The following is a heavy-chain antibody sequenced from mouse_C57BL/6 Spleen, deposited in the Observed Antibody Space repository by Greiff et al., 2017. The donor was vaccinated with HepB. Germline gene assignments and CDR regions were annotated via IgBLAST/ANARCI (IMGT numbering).Heavy chain of an antibody. CDR1: GFSFNTYA. Sequence: GGGLVQPKGSLKLSCAASGFSFNTYAMNWVRQAPGKGLEWVARIRSKSNNYATYYADSVKDRFTISRDDSESMLYLQMNNLKTEDTAMYYCVSPYGYDLPWFAYWGRGTLVTVSA. CDR2: IRSKSNNYAT. CDR3: VSPYGYDLPWFAY. V-gene: IGHV10-1*01. D-gene: IGHD2-2*01. J-gene: IGHJ3*01.